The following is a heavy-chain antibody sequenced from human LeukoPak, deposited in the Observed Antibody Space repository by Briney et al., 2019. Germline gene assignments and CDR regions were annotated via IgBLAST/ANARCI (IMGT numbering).Heavy chain of an antibody. CDR3: ARVRLKDYYYYMDV. CDR2: IIPIFGTT. Sequence: SVRVSCKASRGTFSSYAICWVRQAPGQGLEWMGRIIPIFGTTNYAQKFQGRVTIPTDKSTSTAYMELSSLGSEDTAVYYCARVRLKDYYYYMDVGGKGTTVTVS. CDR1: RGTFSSYA. J-gene: IGHJ6*03. V-gene: IGHV1-69*05. D-gene: IGHD2-8*01.